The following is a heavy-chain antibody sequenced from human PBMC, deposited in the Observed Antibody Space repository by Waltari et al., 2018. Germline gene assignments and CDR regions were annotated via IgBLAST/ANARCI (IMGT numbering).Heavy chain of an antibody. Sequence: QVQLVQSGAEVKKPGASVKVSCKASGYTFTGYYMHWVRQAPGQGLEWMGRINPNSGGTNYAQKFQGRVTMTRDTSISTAYMELSRLRSDDTAVYYCARGSALGYYYYGMDVWGQGTTVTVSS. J-gene: IGHJ6*02. CDR3: ARGSALGYYYYGMDV. CDR2: INPNSGGT. CDR1: GYTFTGYY. D-gene: IGHD2-15*01. V-gene: IGHV1-2*06.